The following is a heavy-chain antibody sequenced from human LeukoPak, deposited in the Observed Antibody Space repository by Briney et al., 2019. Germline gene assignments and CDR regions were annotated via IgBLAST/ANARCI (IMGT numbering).Heavy chain of an antibody. CDR1: GFIFSSYS. D-gene: IGHD3-16*01. CDR2: ISGNGDIT. V-gene: IGHV3-23*01. Sequence: GGSLRLSCAASGFIFSSYSMSWVRQAPGKGLEWVSAISGNGDITYYIDSVKGRFTISRDNSKNTLYLQMNSLRAEDTAIYYCAKVTGGDMITYGGLDYWGQGTLVTVSS. CDR3: AKVTGGDMITYGGLDY. J-gene: IGHJ4*02.